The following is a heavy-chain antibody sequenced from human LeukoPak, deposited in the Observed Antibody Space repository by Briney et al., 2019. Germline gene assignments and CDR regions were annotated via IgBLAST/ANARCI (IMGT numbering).Heavy chain of an antibody. Sequence: GGSLTLSCEDSGFTFRSYEMNWVRQAPGKGLEWIAYLSSSGSAFSYADSVKGRFTISRDNAKNSLYLQMNSLRAEDTAVYYCARGRKWLVMAFAFDIWGQGTMVTVSS. CDR3: ARGRKWLVMAFAFDI. V-gene: IGHV3-48*03. J-gene: IGHJ3*02. CDR2: LSSSGSAF. CDR1: GFTFRSYE. D-gene: IGHD6-19*01.